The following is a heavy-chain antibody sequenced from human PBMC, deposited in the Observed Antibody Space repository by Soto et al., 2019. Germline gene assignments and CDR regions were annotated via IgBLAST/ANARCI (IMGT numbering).Heavy chain of an antibody. V-gene: IGHV4-30-4*01. Sequence: SETLSLTYTVSGGSISSGDYYWSWIRQPPGKGLEWIGYIYYSGSTYYNPSLKSRVTISVDTSKNQFSLKLSSVTAADTAVYYCARVITIFGVVISGMDVWGQGTTVTVS. CDR1: GGSISSGDYY. J-gene: IGHJ6*02. D-gene: IGHD3-3*01. CDR2: IYYSGST. CDR3: ARVITIFGVVISGMDV.